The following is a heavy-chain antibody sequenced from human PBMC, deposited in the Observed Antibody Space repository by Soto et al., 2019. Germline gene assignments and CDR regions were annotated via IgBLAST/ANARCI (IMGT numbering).Heavy chain of an antibody. D-gene: IGHD2-2*01. V-gene: IGHV4-59*08. CDR2: NYDYGST. CDR3: ARVRTSLDLYYYYMDV. J-gene: IGHJ6*03. Sequence: SETLSLTCTVSNGSITDYSWTWIRQPPGKPMEWIGYNYDYGSTYYNPSLESRVAFSVDTSKNQFSMKVKTVTAADTAVYYCARVRTSLDLYYYYMDVWGTGTTVTVSS. CDR1: NGSITDYS.